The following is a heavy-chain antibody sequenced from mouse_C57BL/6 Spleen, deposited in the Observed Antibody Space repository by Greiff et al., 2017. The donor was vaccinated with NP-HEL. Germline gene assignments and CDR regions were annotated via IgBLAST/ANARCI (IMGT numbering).Heavy chain of an antibody. CDR3: ARGGYYGSSYAFAY. CDR2: ISYDGSN. V-gene: IGHV3-6*01. J-gene: IGHJ3*01. Sequence: EVLLLESGPGLVKPSQSLSLTCSVTGYSITSGDYWNCLRQFPGNKLEWMCYISYDGSNYYAPSLKNRISITRDTSKNQFFLKMNSVTTEDTAIYYCARGGYYGSSYAFAYWGQGTLVTVSA. D-gene: IGHD1-1*01. CDR1: GYSITSGDY.